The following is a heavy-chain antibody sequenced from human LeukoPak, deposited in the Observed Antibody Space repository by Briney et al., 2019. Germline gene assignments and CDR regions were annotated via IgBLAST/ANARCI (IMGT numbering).Heavy chain of an antibody. J-gene: IGHJ4*02. D-gene: IGHD1-26*01. CDR1: GFTFDDYA. CDR2: ISGDGGST. Sequence: GGSLRLSCAASGFTFDDYAMHWVRQAPGKGLEWVSLISGDGGSTCYADSVKGRFTISRDNSKNSLYLQMNSLRTEDTALYYCAKRGSSGSSTTYYFDCWGQGTLVTVSS. V-gene: IGHV3-43*02. CDR3: AKRGSSGSSTTYYFDC.